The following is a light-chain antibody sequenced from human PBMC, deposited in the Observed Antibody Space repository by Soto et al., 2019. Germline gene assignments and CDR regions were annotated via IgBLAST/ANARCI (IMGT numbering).Light chain of an antibody. Sequence: EIMMTQSPATLSVSPGEQATLSCRASQSVSSNLAWYQQKPGQAPRLLIYGASTRATGIPARFSGSGSGTEFTLTISSLQSEDFAVYYCQQYNNWPPWTFGQGTKVDIK. CDR1: QSVSSN. J-gene: IGKJ1*01. V-gene: IGKV3-15*01. CDR3: QQYNNWPPWT. CDR2: GAS.